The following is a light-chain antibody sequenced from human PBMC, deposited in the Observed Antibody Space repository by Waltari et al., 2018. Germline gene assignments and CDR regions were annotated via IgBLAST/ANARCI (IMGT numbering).Light chain of an antibody. J-gene: IGLJ2*01. CDR3: SSYTTSSTVI. Sequence: QSALIPPPSVSGSPGQSVAIYCPGTSSDIGSYNFVSWYQQFPGTAPKLLIYEVTNRPSGVPDRFSGSKSGYTASLAISGLQPEDEADYYCSSYTTSSTVIFGGGTKLTVL. CDR1: SSDIGSYNF. V-gene: IGLV2-18*02. CDR2: EVT.